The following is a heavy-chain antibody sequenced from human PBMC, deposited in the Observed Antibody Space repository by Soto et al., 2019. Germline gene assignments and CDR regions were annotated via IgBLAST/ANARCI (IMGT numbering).Heavy chain of an antibody. V-gene: IGHV4-4*02. CDR3: TSFLVVMTGEDAFDI. D-gene: IGHD2-21*01. CDR2: IYESGTT. Sequence: QVQLQESGPGLVEPSGTLSLTCAVSGVSISSNKWWNWVRQPPGKGLEWIGEIYESGTTKYNPSLKSRRTISVDKSKNQSSLRLNSVTAADTAVYYCTSFLVVMTGEDAFDIWGQGTMVTVSS. CDR1: GVSISSNKW. J-gene: IGHJ3*02.